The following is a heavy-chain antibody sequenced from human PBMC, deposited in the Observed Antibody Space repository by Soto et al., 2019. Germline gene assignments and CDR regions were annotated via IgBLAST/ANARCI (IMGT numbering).Heavy chain of an antibody. J-gene: IGHJ4*02. CDR3: ARDNNDFWSLYPLAFDY. CDR1: GGSLTKYY. CDR2: ISTSGNV. V-gene: IGHV4-4*07. Sequence: SETLSLTCTVSGGSLTKYYWGWIRQPAGKGLEWIGRISTSGNVVSKASLRSRLTMSVDTSKNQFSPRLTSVTAADTAVYYCARDNNDFWSLYPLAFDYWGQGALVTVSA. D-gene: IGHD3-3*01.